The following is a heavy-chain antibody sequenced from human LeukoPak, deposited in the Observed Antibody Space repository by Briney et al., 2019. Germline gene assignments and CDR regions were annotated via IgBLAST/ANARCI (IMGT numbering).Heavy chain of an antibody. Sequence: PSQTLSLTCAVSGGSFSGYYWSWSRQPPGKGLEWIGEINHSGSTNYNPSPKSRVTISVETSTNQFSLKLTSVTAADRAVYYCGRIRRCGYLNWGQGTLVTVSS. CDR2: INHSGST. J-gene: IGHJ4*02. CDR3: GRIRRCGYLN. D-gene: IGHD3-22*01. CDR1: GGSFSGYY. V-gene: IGHV4-34*01.